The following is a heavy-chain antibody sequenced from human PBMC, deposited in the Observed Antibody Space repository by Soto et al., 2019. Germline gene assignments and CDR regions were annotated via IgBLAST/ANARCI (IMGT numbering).Heavy chain of an antibody. CDR1: GFTFSSYA. Sequence: EVQLLETGGGLVQPGGSLRLSCAASGFTFSSYAMSWVRQAPGKGLEWVSAISGSGGSTYYADSVKGRFTISRDNSKNTLYLQMNSLRAEDTAVYYCAKSPQQIYSSGWYGRYYYYMYVWGKGTTVTVSS. CDR3: AKSPQQIYSSGWYGRYYYYMYV. V-gene: IGHV3-23*01. J-gene: IGHJ6*03. D-gene: IGHD6-19*01. CDR2: ISGSGGST.